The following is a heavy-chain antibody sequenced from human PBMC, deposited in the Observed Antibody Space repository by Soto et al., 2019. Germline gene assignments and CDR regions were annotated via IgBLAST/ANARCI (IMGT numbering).Heavy chain of an antibody. CDR3: ARVLDR. D-gene: IGHD3-10*01. Sequence: SETRSLTCAVSCGSISSGGYSWSWIRQPPGKGLEWIGYIYHSGSTYYNPSLKSRVTISVDRSKNQFSLKLSSVTAADTAVYYCARVLDRWGQVTLVTVS. CDR1: CGSISSGGYS. CDR2: IYHSGST. V-gene: IGHV4-30-2*01. J-gene: IGHJ5*02.